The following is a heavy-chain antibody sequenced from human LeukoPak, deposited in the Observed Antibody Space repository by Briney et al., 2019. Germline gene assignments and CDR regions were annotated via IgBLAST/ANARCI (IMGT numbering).Heavy chain of an antibody. CDR1: DGSFSGYY. CDR2: IYHSERT. V-gene: IGHV4-34*01. J-gene: IGHJ5*02. CDR3: AGFIWGIGFDP. D-gene: IGHD3-16*01. Sequence: SETLSLTCAVYDGSFSGYYWSWIRQPPGKGLEWIGEIYHSERTNSNPSLKSRVTISVDTSKNRFSLKLTSVTAADTAVYYCAGFIWGIGFDPWGQGTLVTVSS.